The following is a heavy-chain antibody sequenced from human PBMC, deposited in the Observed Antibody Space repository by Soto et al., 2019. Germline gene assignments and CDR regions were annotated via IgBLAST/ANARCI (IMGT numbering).Heavy chain of an antibody. CDR2: TYYRSKWFN. J-gene: IGHJ4*02. Sequence: PSQTLSLTCAISGDSVSTNSATWDWIRQSPSRGLEWLGRTYYRSKWFNDYAVSVKGRISINPDTSNNQFSLQLNSVTPDDTAVYYCARTFGGYLYSFDYWGRGTLVTVSS. CDR1: GDSVSTNSAT. V-gene: IGHV6-1*01. D-gene: IGHD1-26*01. CDR3: ARTFGGYLYSFDY.